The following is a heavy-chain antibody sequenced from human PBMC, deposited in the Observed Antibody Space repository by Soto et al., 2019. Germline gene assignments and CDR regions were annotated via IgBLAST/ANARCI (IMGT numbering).Heavy chain of an antibody. J-gene: IGHJ6*03. Sequence: ASVKVSCKASGYTFTSYDINWVRQATGQGLEWMGWMNPNSGNTGYAQKFQGRVTMARNTSISTAYMELSSLRSEDTAVYYCARVIRDIVGVRDEPILYFIDVWGKGTKVNVSS. D-gene: IGHD2-2*01. V-gene: IGHV1-8*01. CDR3: ARVIRDIVGVRDEPILYFIDV. CDR1: GYTFTSYD. CDR2: MNPNSGNT.